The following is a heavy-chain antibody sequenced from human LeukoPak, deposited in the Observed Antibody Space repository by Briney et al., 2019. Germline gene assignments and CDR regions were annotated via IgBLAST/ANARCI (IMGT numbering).Heavy chain of an antibody. CDR2: ISGSGGST. CDR3: AKRVDTSKWYAAFEH. CDR1: GFTFSSYV. V-gene: IGHV3-23*01. J-gene: IGHJ4*02. D-gene: IGHD2-15*01. Sequence: GGSLRLSCTVSGFTFSSYVMNWVRQAPGKGLEWVSGISGSGGSTYYADSVKGRFSISRDNSKNTLYLQMNSLRAEDTAVYYCAKRVDTSKWYAAFEHWGRGTLVTVSS.